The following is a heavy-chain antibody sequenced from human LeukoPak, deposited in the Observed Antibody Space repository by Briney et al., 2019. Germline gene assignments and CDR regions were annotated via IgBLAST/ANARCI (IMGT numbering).Heavy chain of an antibody. CDR2: MNPNSGNT. Sequence: ASVKVSCKASGYTFTSYDINWVRQATGQGLEWMGWMNPNSGNTGYAQKFQGRVTMTRNTSISTAYMELSSLRSEDTAVYYCARDTTYYYDSSGYHDAFDIWGQGTMVTVSS. J-gene: IGHJ3*02. D-gene: IGHD3-22*01. V-gene: IGHV1-8*01. CDR1: GYTFTSYD. CDR3: ARDTTYYYDSSGYHDAFDI.